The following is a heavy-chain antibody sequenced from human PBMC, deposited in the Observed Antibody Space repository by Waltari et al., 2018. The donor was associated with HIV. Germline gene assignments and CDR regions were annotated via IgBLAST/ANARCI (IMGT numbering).Heavy chain of an antibody. CDR1: GGTFSSYA. J-gene: IGHJ4*02. Sequence: QVQLVQSGAEVKKPGSSVKVSCKASGGTFSSYAINWVRQAPGQGLEWMGGITPIFGPADYAQKFQGRVTITADESTTTAYMELSSLRSDDTAVYYCARVSGSYLLYYYFDSWGQGTLVTVSS. D-gene: IGHD1-26*01. CDR3: ARVSGSYLLYYYFDS. V-gene: IGHV1-69*12. CDR2: ITPIFGPA.